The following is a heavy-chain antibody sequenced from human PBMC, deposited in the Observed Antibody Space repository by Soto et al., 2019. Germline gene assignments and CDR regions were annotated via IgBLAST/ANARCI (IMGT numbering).Heavy chain of an antibody. D-gene: IGHD4-4*01. Sequence: GESLKISCAASGFTFSSYSMNWVRQAPGKGLEWVSSISSSSSYIYYADSVKGRFTISRDNAKNSLYLQMNSLRAEDTAVYYCARSVQYYFDYWGQGTLVTVSS. CDR3: ARSVQYYFDY. J-gene: IGHJ4*02. CDR2: ISSSSSYI. CDR1: GFTFSSYS. V-gene: IGHV3-21*01.